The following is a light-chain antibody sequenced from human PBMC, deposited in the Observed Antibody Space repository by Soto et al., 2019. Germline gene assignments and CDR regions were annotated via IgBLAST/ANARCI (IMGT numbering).Light chain of an antibody. V-gene: IGKV1-5*03. CDR1: QSISIL. CDR2: KAS. J-gene: IGKJ1*01. Sequence: EIQMTQSPSTLPASVGDRVTITCRASQSISILLSCYQQKPGKARKILIYKASSLESGVPSRFSGSGSGTEFTLTISSLQTDDFATYYCQQYSTYTPRTFGQGTKVDIK. CDR3: QQYSTYTPRT.